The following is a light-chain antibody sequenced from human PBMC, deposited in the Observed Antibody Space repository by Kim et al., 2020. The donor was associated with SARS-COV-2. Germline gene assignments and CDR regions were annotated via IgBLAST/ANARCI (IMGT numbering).Light chain of an antibody. J-gene: IGLJ2*01. Sequence: PGKTARITCGGNNIGSKSVHWYQQKPGQAPVLVIYYDSDRPSGIPERFSGSNSGNTATLTISRVEAGDEADYYCQVWDSSSDPVVFGGGTQLPVL. CDR1: NIGSKS. CDR3: QVWDSSSDPVV. CDR2: YDS. V-gene: IGLV3-21*04.